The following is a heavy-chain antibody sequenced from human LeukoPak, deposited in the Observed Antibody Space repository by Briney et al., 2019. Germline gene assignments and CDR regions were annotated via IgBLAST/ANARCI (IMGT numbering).Heavy chain of an antibody. V-gene: IGHV3-7*01. Sequence: GGSLRLSCAASGLTLSSYWMSWVRQAPGQGLEWVANIKQDGSEKYYVDSVKGRFTISRDNAKKSLYLQMNSLRTEDSAVYYCAKSGHQWLGYPGFHYWGQGTLVTVSS. D-gene: IGHD5-12*01. CDR1: GLTLSSYW. CDR2: IKQDGSEK. J-gene: IGHJ4*02. CDR3: AKSGHQWLGYPGFHY.